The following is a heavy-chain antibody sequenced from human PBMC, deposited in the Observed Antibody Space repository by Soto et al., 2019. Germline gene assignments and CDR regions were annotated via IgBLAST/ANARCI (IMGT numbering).Heavy chain of an antibody. CDR1: GGSISSSSYY. D-gene: IGHD2-21*02. CDR3: ARQEDGDPTSVDY. CDR2: IYYSGST. V-gene: IGHV4-39*01. J-gene: IGHJ4*02. Sequence: SETLSLTCTVSGGSISSSSYYWGWIRQPPGKGLEWIGSIYYSGSTYYNSSLKSRVTISVDTSKNQFSLKLSSVTAADTAVYYCARQEDGDPTSVDYWGQGTLVTVSS.